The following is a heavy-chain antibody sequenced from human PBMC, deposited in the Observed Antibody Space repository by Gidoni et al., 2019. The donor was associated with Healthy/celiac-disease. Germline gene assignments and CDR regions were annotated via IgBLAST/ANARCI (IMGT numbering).Heavy chain of an antibody. CDR3: ARDGALAPLDY. Sequence: QVQLVESGGGVVQPGRSLRLSCAASGFTFSSYAMYWVRQAPGKGLEWVAVISYDGRNKYYADSVKGRFTISRDNSKNTLYLQMNSLRAEDTAVYYCARDGALAPLDYWGQGTLVTVSS. D-gene: IGHD1-26*01. J-gene: IGHJ4*02. V-gene: IGHV3-30*04. CDR1: GFTFSSYA. CDR2: ISYDGRNK.